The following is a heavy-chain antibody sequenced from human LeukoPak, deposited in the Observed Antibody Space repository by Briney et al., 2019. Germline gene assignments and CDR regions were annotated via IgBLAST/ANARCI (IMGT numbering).Heavy chain of an antibody. CDR3: AKYNYYDSSGYN. V-gene: IGHV3-23*01. CDR2: ISGSGGST. Sequence: GGSPRLSCAASGFTFSSYAMSGGRQAPGRGLEWVSAISGSGGSTYYADSVKGRFTISRDNSKNTLYLQMNSLSAEDTAEYYCAKYNYYDSSGYNWGQGTLVTVSS. D-gene: IGHD3-22*01. J-gene: IGHJ4*02. CDR1: GFTFSSYA.